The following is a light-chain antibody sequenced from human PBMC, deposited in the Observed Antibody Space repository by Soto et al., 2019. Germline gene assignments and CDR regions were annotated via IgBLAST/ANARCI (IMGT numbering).Light chain of an antibody. V-gene: IGKV3-15*01. CDR3: QHYNHWPPAFT. CDR1: QSLSRN. J-gene: IGKJ3*01. CDR2: GAS. Sequence: EILMTQSPATLSVSPGERATLSCRASQSLSRNLAWYQQKPGQAPRLLIYGASTRASGIPARFSCVGSGTEFTLTIRSLQSEDFALYYCQHYNHWPPAFTFGPGTKVDL.